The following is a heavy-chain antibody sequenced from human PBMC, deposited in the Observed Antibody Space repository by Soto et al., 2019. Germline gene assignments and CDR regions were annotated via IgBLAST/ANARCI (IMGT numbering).Heavy chain of an antibody. CDR2: ITGGAVT. Sequence: PGGSLRLSCAASGFTFSSYSMTWVRQAPGKGLEWVSAITGGAVTYYADSVRGRFIISSDNSKNTLFLQMNSLIVEETDIDYCAKGLLYHADSGRGGFGAFDLWGQGTMVTVSS. CDR3: AKGLLYHADSGRGGFGAFDL. D-gene: IGHD5-12*01. V-gene: IGHV3-23*01. J-gene: IGHJ3*01. CDR1: GFTFSSYS.